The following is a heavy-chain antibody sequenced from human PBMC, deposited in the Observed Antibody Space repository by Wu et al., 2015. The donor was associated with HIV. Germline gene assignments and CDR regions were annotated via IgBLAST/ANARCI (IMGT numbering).Heavy chain of an antibody. CDR2: ISAYNGNT. D-gene: IGHD7-27*01. Sequence: QVQLVQSGAEVKKPGASVKVSCKASGYSFTTHGISWVRQAPGQGLEWMGWISAYNGNTKYAQKLQGRVSMTTDTSTSTVYMELRSLRSDDTAIYYCARVPNWGSSYWYFDLWGRGTPVTVSS. CDR1: GYSFTTHG. CDR3: ARVPNWGSSYWYFDL. J-gene: IGHJ2*01. V-gene: IGHV1-18*01.